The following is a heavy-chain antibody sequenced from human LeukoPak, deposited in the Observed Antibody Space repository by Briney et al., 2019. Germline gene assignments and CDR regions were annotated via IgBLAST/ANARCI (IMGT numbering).Heavy chain of an antibody. D-gene: IGHD3-22*01. J-gene: IGHJ4*02. V-gene: IGHV3-66*01. CDR3: ARNLYYYDSSGYYYY. CDR1: GFTVSSNY. Sequence: PGGSLRLSCAASGFTVSSNYMSWVRQAPGKGLEWVSAIYTGGSTYYAGSVKGRFTIPRDNSKNTLYLQMNSLRAEDTAVYYCARNLYYYDSSGYYYYWGQGTLVTVSS. CDR2: IYTGGST.